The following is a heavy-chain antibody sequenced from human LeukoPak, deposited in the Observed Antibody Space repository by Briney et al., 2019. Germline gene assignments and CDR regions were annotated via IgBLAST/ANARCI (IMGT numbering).Heavy chain of an antibody. Sequence: GASVKVSCKASGGTFSSYAISWVRQAPGQGLEWMEGIIPIFGTANYAQKFQGRVTITADESTSTAYMELSSLRSEDTAVYYCARDRGSSWSLFDYWGQGTLVTVSS. V-gene: IGHV1-69*13. CDR3: ARDRGSSWSLFDY. D-gene: IGHD6-13*01. CDR1: GGTFSSYA. J-gene: IGHJ4*02. CDR2: IIPIFGTA.